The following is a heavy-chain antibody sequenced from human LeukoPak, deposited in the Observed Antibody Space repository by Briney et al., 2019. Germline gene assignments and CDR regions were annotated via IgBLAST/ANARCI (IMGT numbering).Heavy chain of an antibody. CDR3: ARGRRGSGSYFYYFDY. CDR1: GYTFTSYD. J-gene: IGHJ4*02. D-gene: IGHD3-10*01. V-gene: IGHV1-8*01. Sequence: ASVKVSCKASGYTFTSYDINWVRQATGQGLEWMGWMNPNSGNTGYAQKFQGRVTMTRNTSISTAYMELSSLRSEDTAVYYCARGRRGSGSYFYYFDYWGQGTLVTVSS. CDR2: MNPNSGNT.